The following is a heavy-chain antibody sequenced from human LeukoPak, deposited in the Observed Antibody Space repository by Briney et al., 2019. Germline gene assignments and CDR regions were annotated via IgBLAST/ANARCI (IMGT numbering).Heavy chain of an antibody. CDR3: ARVRIAAAGTISSYFDY. V-gene: IGHV1-69*04. D-gene: IGHD6-13*01. J-gene: IGHJ4*02. CDR1: GGTFSSYA. CDR2: IIPILGIA. Sequence: TVKVSCKASGGTFSSYAISWVRQAPGQGLERMGRIIPILGIANYAQKFQGRVTITADKSTSTAYMELSSLRSEDTAVYYCARVRIAAAGTISSYFDYWGQGTLVTVSS.